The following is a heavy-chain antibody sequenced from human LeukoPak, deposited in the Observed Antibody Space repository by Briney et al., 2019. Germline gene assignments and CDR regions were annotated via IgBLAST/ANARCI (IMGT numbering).Heavy chain of an antibody. D-gene: IGHD5-12*01. CDR1: GGTFSSYA. J-gene: IGHJ4*02. CDR3: ARAWGRVATTFDY. Sequence: SVKVSCKASGGTFSSYAISWVRQAPGQGLEWMGRIIPILGIANYAQKFQGRVTITADKSTSTAYMELSSLRSEDTAVYYCARAWGRVATTFDYWGQGTLVTVSS. CDR2: IIPILGIA. V-gene: IGHV1-69*04.